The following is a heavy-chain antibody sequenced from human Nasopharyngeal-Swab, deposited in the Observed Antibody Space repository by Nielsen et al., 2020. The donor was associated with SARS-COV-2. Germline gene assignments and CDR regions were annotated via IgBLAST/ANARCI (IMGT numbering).Heavy chain of an antibody. CDR2: INHSGST. CDR1: GFTYDDYA. J-gene: IGHJ6*02. V-gene: IGHV4-34*01. CDR3: ARGSTMNGYYGMDV. D-gene: IGHD3-22*01. Sequence: GSLRLSCAASGFTYDDYAMHWVRQSPGKGLECIGEINHSGSTNYNPSLKSRVTISVDTSKTQFSLKLSSVTAADTAVYYCARGSTMNGYYGMDVWGQGTTVTVSS.